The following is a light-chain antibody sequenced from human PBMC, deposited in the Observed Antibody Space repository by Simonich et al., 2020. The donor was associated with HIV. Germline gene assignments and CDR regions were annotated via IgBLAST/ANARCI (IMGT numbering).Light chain of an antibody. CDR3: QQYYSIPYT. CDR1: QTDLYNSNIKNF. V-gene: IGKV4-1*01. CDR2: WAS. J-gene: IGKJ2*01. Sequence: DIVMTQSPDSLAVSLGERATINCKSSQTDLYNSNIKNFLAWYQQKPGQPPKLLIYWASTRESGVPDRFSGSGSGTDFTLTISNLQAEDVAVYYCQQYYSIPYTFGQGSKLEI.